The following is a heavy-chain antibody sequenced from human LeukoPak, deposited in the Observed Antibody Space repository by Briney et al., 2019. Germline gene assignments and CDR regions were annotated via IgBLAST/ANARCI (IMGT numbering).Heavy chain of an antibody. CDR1: GYTFTSYD. Sequence: ASVKVSCKASGYTFTSYDINWVRQATGQGLEWMGWMNPNSGNTGYAQKFQGRVTMTRNTSISTAYMELSRLISDDTAVYYCARGPGFAYYYYYYMDVWGKGTTVTVSS. V-gene: IGHV1-8*01. J-gene: IGHJ6*03. CDR2: MNPNSGNT. CDR3: ARGPGFAYYYYYYMDV.